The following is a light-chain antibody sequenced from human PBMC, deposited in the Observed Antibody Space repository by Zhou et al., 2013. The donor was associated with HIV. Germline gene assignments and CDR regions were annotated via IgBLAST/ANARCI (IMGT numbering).Light chain of an antibody. J-gene: IGKJ1*01. Sequence: DIQMTQSPSTLSASVGDRVTIACRASQSISNWLAWYQKRPGKAPKLLISKASSLESGVPLRFSGSRSGTEFTLTINSLQPDDYATYYCQQYNNGGTFGQGTKVEIK. CDR2: KAS. CDR3: QQYNNGGT. CDR1: QSISNW. V-gene: IGKV1-5*03.